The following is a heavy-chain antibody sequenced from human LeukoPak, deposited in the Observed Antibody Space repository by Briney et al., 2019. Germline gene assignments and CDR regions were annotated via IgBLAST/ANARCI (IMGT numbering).Heavy chain of an antibody. CDR3: ARYLVEGYTRKWFDL. CDR1: GFTFSSYW. V-gene: IGHV3-7*01. J-gene: IGHJ5*02. CDR2: IKEYGSEK. Sequence: PGGSLRLSCVGSGFTFSSYWMSWVRQAPGKGLEWVANIKEYGSEKYYVDSVKGRFTASRDDAKNSLYLQMTSLRAEDTAVYYCARYLVEGYTRKWFDLWGQGTLVTVSS. D-gene: IGHD5-12*01.